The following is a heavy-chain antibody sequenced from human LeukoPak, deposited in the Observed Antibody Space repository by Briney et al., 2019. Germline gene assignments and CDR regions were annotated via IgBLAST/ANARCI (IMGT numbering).Heavy chain of an antibody. D-gene: IGHD3-22*01. CDR1: GFTFSNYA. CDR3: AKWGFSDRSGANFHS. CDR2: VTASARRT. J-gene: IGHJ4*02. Sequence: GGSLRPSCEASGFTFSNYAMSWVRQAPGKGLEWVSTVTASARRTYYADSVQGRLTISRDNSNNTLFLQVNSLRADDTAVYHCAKWGFSDRSGANFHSWGQGTLVTVSS. V-gene: IGHV3-23*01.